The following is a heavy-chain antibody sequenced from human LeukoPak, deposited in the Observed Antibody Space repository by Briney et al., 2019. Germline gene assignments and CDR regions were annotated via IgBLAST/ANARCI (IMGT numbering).Heavy chain of an antibody. CDR3: TREGAAAAYGMDV. CDR1: GFTFGDYA. J-gene: IGHJ6*02. CDR2: IRRRAFGETA. Sequence: GSLRLSCTPSGFTFGDYAVSWVRRAPGRGLEWVGLIRRRAFGETADYAASVKGRFTISRDDSKSIAYLQMNSLKTEDTAVYYCTREGAAAAYGMDVWGQGTTVTVSS. V-gene: IGHV3-49*04. D-gene: IGHD6-13*01.